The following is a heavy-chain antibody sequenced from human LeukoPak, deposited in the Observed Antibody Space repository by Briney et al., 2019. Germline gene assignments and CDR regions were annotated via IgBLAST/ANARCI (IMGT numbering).Heavy chain of an antibody. CDR2: INHSGST. J-gene: IGHJ4*02. Sequence: SETLSLTCAVYGGSFSGYYWSWIRQPPGKGLEWIGEINHSGSTNYNPSLKSRVTISVDTSKNQFSLKLSSVTAADTAVYYCARGGVAGLDYWGQGTLVTVSS. CDR3: ARGGVAGLDY. V-gene: IGHV4-34*01. CDR1: GGSFSGYY. D-gene: IGHD6-19*01.